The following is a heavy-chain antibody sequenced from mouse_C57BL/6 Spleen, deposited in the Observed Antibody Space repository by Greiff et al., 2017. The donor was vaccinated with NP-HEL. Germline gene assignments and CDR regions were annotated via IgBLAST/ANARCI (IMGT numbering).Heavy chain of an antibody. D-gene: IGHD2-5*01. CDR1: GFNIKDDY. Sequence: VQLQQSGAELVRPGASVKLSCTASGFNIKDDYMHWVKQRPEQGLEWIGWIDPENGDTEYASKFQGKATITADTSSNTAYLQLSSLTSEDTAVYYCTTSPYYSNYGYFDYWGQSTTLTVSS. V-gene: IGHV14-4*01. CDR3: TTSPYYSNYGYFDY. J-gene: IGHJ2*01. CDR2: IDPENGDT.